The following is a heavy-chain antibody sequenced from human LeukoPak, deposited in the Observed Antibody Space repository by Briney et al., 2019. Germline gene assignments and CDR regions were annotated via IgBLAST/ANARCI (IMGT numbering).Heavy chain of an antibody. J-gene: IGHJ4*02. CDR2: ISGSGGST. Sequence: GGSLRLSCAASGFTFSNFAMTWVRQAPGKGLEWVSAISGSGGSTYYADSVKGRFTISRDNSKNTLYLQMNSLRAEDTAVYYCAKDALPGLTGYFDYWGQGTLVTVSS. D-gene: IGHD3-9*01. V-gene: IGHV3-23*01. CDR3: AKDALPGLTGYFDY. CDR1: GFTFSNFA.